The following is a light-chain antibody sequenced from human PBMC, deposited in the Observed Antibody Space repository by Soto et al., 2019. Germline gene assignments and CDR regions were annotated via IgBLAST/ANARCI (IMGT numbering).Light chain of an antibody. CDR3: QKYNSAPRT. Sequence: DIQMTQSPSSLSASVGDRVTITCRASQGISNYLAWYQQKPGKVPKLLIYAASTLPSGVPSRFSGSGSGKHFRLAGSGRQREDVATYYCQKYNSAPRTFGRGTKVEIK. CDR1: QGISNY. V-gene: IGKV1-27*01. CDR2: AAS. J-gene: IGKJ1*01.